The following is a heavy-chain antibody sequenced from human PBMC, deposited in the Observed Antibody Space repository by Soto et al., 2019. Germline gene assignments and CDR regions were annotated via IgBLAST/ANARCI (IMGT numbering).Heavy chain of an antibody. CDR2: IVVGSGNT. CDR1: GFTFTNSA. D-gene: IGHD3-9*01. Sequence: SVKVSCKASGFTFTNSAIQWVRQARGQRLEWIGWIVVGSGNTNYAQKFQERLTITRDMSTSTAYMELSSLRSEDTAIYYCAARTCYYTSYSDMYVCSKGNTLTVSS. V-gene: IGHV1-58*02. J-gene: IGHJ6*03. CDR3: AARTCYYTSYSDMYV.